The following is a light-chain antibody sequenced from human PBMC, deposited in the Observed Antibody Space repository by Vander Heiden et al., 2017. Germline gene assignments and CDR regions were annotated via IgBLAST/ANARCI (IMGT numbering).Light chain of an antibody. CDR2: EVD. V-gene: IGLV2-8*01. CDR3: VSYGGNDNFYV. Sequence: QSALTQPPSASASPGQSVTIPCTGASSDIGSYNFVSWYQQYPGKVPRLILFEVDKRPSGVPHRFSGSKSGNTASLTVSGLQAEDEADYYCVSYGGNDNFYVFGTGTALTVL. J-gene: IGLJ1*01. CDR1: SSDIGSYNF.